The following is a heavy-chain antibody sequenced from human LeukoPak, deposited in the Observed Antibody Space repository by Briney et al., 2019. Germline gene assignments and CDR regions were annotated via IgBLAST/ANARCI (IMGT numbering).Heavy chain of an antibody. CDR1: GYTLTELS. D-gene: IGHD6-19*01. CDR2: FDPEDGET. Sequence: ASEKVSCKVSGYTLTELSMHWVRQAPGKGLEWMGGFDPEDGETIYAQTFQGRVTMTEDTSTDTAYMELSSLRSEDTAVYYCATGAAVAGTFSYYYGMDVWGQGTTVTVSS. CDR3: ATGAAVAGTFSYYYGMDV. V-gene: IGHV1-24*01. J-gene: IGHJ6*02.